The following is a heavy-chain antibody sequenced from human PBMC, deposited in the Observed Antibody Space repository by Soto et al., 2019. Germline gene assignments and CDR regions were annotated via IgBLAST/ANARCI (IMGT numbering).Heavy chain of an antibody. J-gene: IGHJ3*02. CDR2: IYYSGST. CDR1: GGSISSYY. CDR3: ARHELLWFGESSGDDAFDI. D-gene: IGHD3-10*01. V-gene: IGHV4-59*08. Sequence: SETLSLTCTVSGGSISSYYWSWIRQPPGKGLEWIGYIYYSGSTNYNPSLKSRVTISVDTSKNQFFLKLSSVTAADTAVYYCARHELLWFGESSGDDAFDIWGQGTMVTVSS.